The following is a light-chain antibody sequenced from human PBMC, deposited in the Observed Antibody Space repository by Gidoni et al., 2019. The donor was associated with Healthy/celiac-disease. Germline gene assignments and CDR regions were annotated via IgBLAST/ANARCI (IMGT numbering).Light chain of an antibody. J-gene: IGKJ1*01. CDR3: QQRSNWPPT. CDR2: DAS. CDR1: QSVSSY. V-gene: IGKV3-11*01. Sequence: EIVLTQSPATLSLSPGARATLSCRASQSVSSYLAWYQQNPGQAPRRLIYDASNRATGIPARFRGSGSGTDFTLTISSLEPEDFAVYYCQQRSNWPPTFGQGTKVEIK.